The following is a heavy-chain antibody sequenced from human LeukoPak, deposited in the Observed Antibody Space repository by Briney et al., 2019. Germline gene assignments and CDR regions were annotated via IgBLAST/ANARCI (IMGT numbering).Heavy chain of an antibody. V-gene: IGHV3-7*03. J-gene: IGHJ4*02. CDR3: AKGRNYGDYRSRFDY. D-gene: IGHD4-17*01. Sequence: QPGGSLRLSCAASGLTISRYWMSWVRQAPGKGLEWVANIKADGSAKYYVASVKGRFTISRDNAKNSLYLQMNSLRAEDTAVYYCAKGRNYGDYRSRFDYWGQGTLVTVSS. CDR1: GLTISRYW. CDR2: IKADGSAK.